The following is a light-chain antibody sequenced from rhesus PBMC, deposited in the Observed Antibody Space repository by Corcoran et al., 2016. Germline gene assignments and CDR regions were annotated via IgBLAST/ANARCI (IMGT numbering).Light chain of an antibody. CDR1: QGISSW. V-gene: IGKV1-22*01. CDR3: QQYSSRPLA. CDR2: KAS. Sequence: DIQMTQSPSSLSASVGDTVTTTCRASQGISSWLAWYQQKPGKAPKLLTYKASSLQSGVPSRFSGRGSGTAFTLTISRLQSEDVAAYYCQQYSSRPLAFGGGTKVELK. J-gene: IGKJ4*01.